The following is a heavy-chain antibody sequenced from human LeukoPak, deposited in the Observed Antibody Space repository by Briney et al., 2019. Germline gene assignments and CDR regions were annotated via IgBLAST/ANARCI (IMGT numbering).Heavy chain of an antibody. J-gene: IGHJ4*02. CDR3: ARVRYSSSWYYFDY. D-gene: IGHD6-13*01. CDR1: GYTFTSYG. Sequence: ASVKVSCKASGYTFTSYGISWVRQAPGQGLEWMGWISAYNGNTNYAQKLQGRVTMTTDTSTSTAYMELRSLRSDGTAVYYCARVRYSSSWYYFDYWGQGTLVTVTS. CDR2: ISAYNGNT. V-gene: IGHV1-18*01.